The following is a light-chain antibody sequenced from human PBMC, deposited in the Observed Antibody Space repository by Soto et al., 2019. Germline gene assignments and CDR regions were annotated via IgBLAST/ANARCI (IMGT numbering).Light chain of an antibody. Sequence: AIQLTQSPSSLSASVGDTVTITCRASRHISKVLGWFQQKAGKATKFLIYAESILQTGVTTRFSAPGSGSDSALTLTELKHDDFANYDCRQDYNSIFTAGQGTRLDIK. CDR1: RHISKV. CDR2: AES. CDR3: RQDYNSIFT. J-gene: IGKJ5*01. V-gene: IGKV1-6*02.